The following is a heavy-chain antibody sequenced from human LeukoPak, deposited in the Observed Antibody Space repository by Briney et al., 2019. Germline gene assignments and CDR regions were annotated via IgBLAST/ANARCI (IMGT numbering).Heavy chain of an antibody. Sequence: SETLSLTCTVSGGSISSGEYFWSWIRQPPGKGLEWIGYIYYSGSTYYNPSLKSRVTISVDTSKNQFSLKLSSVTAADTAVYYCVRGPTGKEFDYWGQGTLVTVSS. CDR2: IYYSGST. J-gene: IGHJ4*02. V-gene: IGHV4-30-4*01. CDR3: VRGPTGKEFDY. CDR1: GGSISSGEYF. D-gene: IGHD4-17*01.